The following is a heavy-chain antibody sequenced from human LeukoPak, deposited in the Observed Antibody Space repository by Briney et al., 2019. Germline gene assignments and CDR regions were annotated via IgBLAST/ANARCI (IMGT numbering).Heavy chain of an antibody. CDR2: IYPDDSKT. J-gene: IGHJ6*02. CDR3: AKHVDYGMDV. D-gene: IGHD2-21*01. CDR1: GYSFATYW. Sequence: GESLKISCEGSGYSFATYWIAWVRQMPGKGLESMGIIYPDDSKTRYSPSFQGQVTLSADKSISTAYLQWSSLKASDTAMYYCAKHVDYGMDVWGQGTTVTVSS. V-gene: IGHV5-51*01.